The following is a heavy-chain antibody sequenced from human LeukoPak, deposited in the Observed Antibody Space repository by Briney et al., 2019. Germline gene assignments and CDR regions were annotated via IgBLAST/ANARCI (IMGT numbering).Heavy chain of an antibody. CDR1: GFTFRNYW. CDR3: ARDYNWNYGGY. D-gene: IGHD1-7*01. J-gene: IGHJ4*02. V-gene: IGHV3-74*01. Sequence: GGSLRLSCAASGFTFRNYWMHWVRQAPGEGLVWVSRINSDGSTTTYADSVKGRFTISRDNDKNTLFLQMNSLRAEDTAVYFCARDYNWNYGGYWGQGTLVTVSS. CDR2: INSDGSTT.